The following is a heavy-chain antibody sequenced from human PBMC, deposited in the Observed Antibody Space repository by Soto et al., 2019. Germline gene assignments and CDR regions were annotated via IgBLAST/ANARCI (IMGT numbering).Heavy chain of an antibody. D-gene: IGHD3-3*01. CDR2: IYYSGST. Sequence: QVQLQESGPGLVKPSQTLSLTCTVSGGSISSGDYYWSWIRQPPGKGLEWIGYIYYSGSTYYNPSLKSRVTISVDTSKTQFSLKLSSVTAADTAVYYCARVRNYDFWSGYYTSTRWFDPWGQGTLVTVSS. CDR1: GGSISSGDYY. J-gene: IGHJ5*02. V-gene: IGHV4-30-4*01. CDR3: ARVRNYDFWSGYYTSTRWFDP.